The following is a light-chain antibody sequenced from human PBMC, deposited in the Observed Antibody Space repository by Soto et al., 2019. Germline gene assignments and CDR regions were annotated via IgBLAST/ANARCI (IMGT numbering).Light chain of an antibody. J-gene: IGLJ2*01. CDR2: DDS. CDR1: NIGSKS. V-gene: IGLV3-21*02. CDR3: QLWDSSSDHF. Sequence: SYELTQPPSVSVAPGQTARITCGGTNIGSKSVHWYQQKPGQAPVLVVYDDSDRPSGIPERFSGSNSGNTATLTISRVEAGDEADYYCQLWDSSSDHFFGGGTKLTVL.